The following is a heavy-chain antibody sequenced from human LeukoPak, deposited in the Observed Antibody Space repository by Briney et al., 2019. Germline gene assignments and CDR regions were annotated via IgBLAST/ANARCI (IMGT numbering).Heavy chain of an antibody. V-gene: IGHV3-21*01. J-gene: IGHJ4*02. CDR1: GFIFSNYA. CDR2: ISSSSSYI. Sequence: PGGSLRLSCAASGFIFSNYAMYWVRQAPGKGLEWVSSISSSSSYIYYADSVKGRFTISRDNAKNSLYLQMNSLRAEDTAVYYCARGPTLDYWGQGTLVTVSS. CDR3: ARGPTLDY.